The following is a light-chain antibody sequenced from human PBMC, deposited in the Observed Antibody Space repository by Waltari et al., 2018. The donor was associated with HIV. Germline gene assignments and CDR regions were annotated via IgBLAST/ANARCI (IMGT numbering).Light chain of an antibody. CDR1: QSISSY. Sequence: DIQMTQSPSSLSASVGDRVTITCRASQSISSYLNWYQQKPGKAPTLLIYAASSLQSGVPSRFSGSGSVTDVTLTISSLQPEDFATYYCQQSYSTLPWTFGQGTKVEIK. V-gene: IGKV1-39*01. CDR3: QQSYSTLPWT. J-gene: IGKJ1*01. CDR2: AAS.